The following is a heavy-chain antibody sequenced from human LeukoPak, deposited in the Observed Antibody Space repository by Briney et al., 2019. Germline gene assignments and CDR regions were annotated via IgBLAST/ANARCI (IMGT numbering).Heavy chain of an antibody. D-gene: IGHD3-3*01. Sequence: TGGSLRLSCAASGFTFSSYAMSWVRQAPGKGLEWVSAISGSGGSTYYADSVKGRFTISRDNSKNTLYLQMNSLRAEDTAVYYCARADAAIFFGGTYAHAFDMWGQGTMVTVSS. CDR1: GFTFSSYA. V-gene: IGHV3-23*01. CDR2: ISGSGGST. J-gene: IGHJ3*02. CDR3: ARADAAIFFGGTYAHAFDM.